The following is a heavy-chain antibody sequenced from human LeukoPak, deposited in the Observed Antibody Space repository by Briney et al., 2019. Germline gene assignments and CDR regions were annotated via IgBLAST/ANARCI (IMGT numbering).Heavy chain of an antibody. D-gene: IGHD3-22*01. V-gene: IGHV4-4*02. CDR1: GDSINSLDL. CDR2: MYLSGTT. J-gene: IGHJ4*02. Sequence: SETLSLTCTVSGDSINSLDLWSWVRQPPGKGLEWIGEMYLSGTTHSNSSVKSRVTISIDKSKNQFFLNLSSVTAADTAVYYCAGLVGRYSSGLYYYYFDYWGQGTLVTVSS. CDR3: AGLVGRYSSGLYYYYFDY.